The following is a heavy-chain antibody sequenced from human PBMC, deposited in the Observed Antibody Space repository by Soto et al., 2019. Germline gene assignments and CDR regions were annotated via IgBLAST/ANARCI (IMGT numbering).Heavy chain of an antibody. CDR2: IYYSGST. D-gene: IGHD3-16*01. CDR3: AREDPGLNWFDP. Sequence: LSLTCTVSGGSISSGDYYWSWIRQPPGKGLEWIGYIYYSGSTYYNPSLKSRVTISVDTSKNQFSLKLSSVTAADTAVYYCAREDPGLNWFDPWGQGTLVTVSS. CDR1: GGSISSGDYY. J-gene: IGHJ5*02. V-gene: IGHV4-30-4*01.